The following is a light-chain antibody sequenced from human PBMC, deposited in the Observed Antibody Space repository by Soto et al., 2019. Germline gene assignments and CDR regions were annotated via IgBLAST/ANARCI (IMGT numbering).Light chain of an antibody. CDR1: QSISRW. J-gene: IGKJ1*01. Sequence: DIQMTQSPSTLSASVGDRVTITCRASQSISRWLAWYQQKPGKAPKLLIYDGSRMESGAPSRFSGSGSGTEFTLTISSLQPDDLGNYYCQQYNSFWTFGQGTKVEI. CDR2: DGS. V-gene: IGKV1-5*01. CDR3: QQYNSFWT.